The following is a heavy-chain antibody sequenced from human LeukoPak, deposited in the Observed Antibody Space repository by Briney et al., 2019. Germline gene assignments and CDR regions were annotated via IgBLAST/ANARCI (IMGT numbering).Heavy chain of an antibody. Sequence: PSETLSLTCTVSGGSISSGGYYWSWIRQHPGKGLEWIGYIYYSGSTYYNPSLKSRVTISVDTSKNQFSLKLSSVTAADTAVYYCARANVAARPLFDYWGQGTLVTVSS. CDR2: IYYSGST. D-gene: IGHD6-6*01. J-gene: IGHJ4*02. CDR3: ARANVAARPLFDY. CDR1: GGSISSGGYY. V-gene: IGHV4-31*03.